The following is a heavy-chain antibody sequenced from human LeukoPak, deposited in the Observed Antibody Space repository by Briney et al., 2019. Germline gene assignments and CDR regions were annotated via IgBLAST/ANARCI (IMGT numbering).Heavy chain of an antibody. CDR1: GGSISSSDYY. CDR2: IYYSGSP. V-gene: IGHV4-39*01. D-gene: IGHD6-19*01. J-gene: IGHJ4*02. CDR3: ARHSSGWIYYFDY. Sequence: PSETLSLTCTVSGGSISSSDYYWGWIRQPPGKGLEWIGSIYYSGSPHYNPSLKSRVTISVDTSKNQFSLKLNSVTAADTALYYCARHSSGWIYYFDYWGQGTLVTVSS.